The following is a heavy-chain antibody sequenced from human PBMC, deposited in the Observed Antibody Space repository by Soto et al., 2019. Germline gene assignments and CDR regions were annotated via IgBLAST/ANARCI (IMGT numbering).Heavy chain of an antibody. CDR1: GYTFTSYG. CDR3: ARLKYASHRAEGLFDP. V-gene: IGHV1-18*01. Sequence: QVQLVQSGAEVKKPGASVKVSCKASGYTFTSYGISWVRQAPGQGLEWMGWISAYNGNTNYAQKLQGRVTMTTDTSTSTAYIELRSLRSDDTAVYYCARLKYASHRAEGLFDPWGQGTLVTVSS. J-gene: IGHJ5*02. D-gene: IGHD2-2*01. CDR2: ISAYNGNT.